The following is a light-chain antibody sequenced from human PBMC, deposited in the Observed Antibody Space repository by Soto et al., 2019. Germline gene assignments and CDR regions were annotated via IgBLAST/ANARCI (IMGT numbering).Light chain of an antibody. CDR3: QQYGSSPLT. V-gene: IGKV3-20*01. CDR2: GAS. CDR1: QSVSSSY. J-gene: IGKJ1*01. Sequence: EIVLTQSPGTLPLSPGERATLSCRASQSVSSSYLAWYQQKPGQAPRLLIYGASSRATGIPDRFSGSGSGTDFTLTISRLEPEDFALYYCQQYGSSPLTFGQETKVQIK.